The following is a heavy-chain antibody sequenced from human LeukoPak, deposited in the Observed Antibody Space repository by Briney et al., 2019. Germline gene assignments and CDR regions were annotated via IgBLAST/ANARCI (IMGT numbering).Heavy chain of an antibody. J-gene: IGHJ4*02. CDR3: ARESYSSSSDLDY. V-gene: IGHV3-30-3*01. CDR2: ISYDGSNK. Sequence: GGSLRLSCAASGFIFSSYAMHWVRQAPGKGLEWVAVISYDGSNKYYADSVKGRFTISRDNSKNTLYLQMNSLRAEDTAAYYCARESYSSSSDLDYWGQGTLVTVSS. D-gene: IGHD6-6*01. CDR1: GFIFSSYA.